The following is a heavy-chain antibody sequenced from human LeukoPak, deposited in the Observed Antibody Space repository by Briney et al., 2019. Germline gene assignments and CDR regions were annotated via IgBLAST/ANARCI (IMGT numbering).Heavy chain of an antibody. CDR1: GFTFSNYW. V-gene: IGHV3-7*01. Sequence: GGSLRLSCSASGFTFSNYWMTRVRQSPGKGLEWVAIIKHDGSDKYCVDSVKGRFTISKDNAKNSLYLQMSSLRAEDTAVYYCARGGHRQKEFWGQGTLVTVSS. J-gene: IGHJ4*02. CDR2: IKHDGSDK. CDR3: ARGGHRQKEF. D-gene: IGHD3-10*01.